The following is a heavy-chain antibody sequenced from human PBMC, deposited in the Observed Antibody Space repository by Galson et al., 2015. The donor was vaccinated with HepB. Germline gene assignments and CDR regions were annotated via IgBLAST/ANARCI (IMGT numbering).Heavy chain of an antibody. Sequence: SLRLSCAASGATFYDAWMSWVRQAPGKGLEWVGRVKSKAAGETTDYAAPVKGRFTVSRDDSKKMVCLQMNSLEIEDTAMYYCTTGAGSFDTWGQGTMVTVSS. J-gene: IGHJ3*02. V-gene: IGHV3-15*01. CDR3: TTGAGSFDT. D-gene: IGHD6-19*01. CDR1: GATFYDAW. CDR2: VKSKAAGETT.